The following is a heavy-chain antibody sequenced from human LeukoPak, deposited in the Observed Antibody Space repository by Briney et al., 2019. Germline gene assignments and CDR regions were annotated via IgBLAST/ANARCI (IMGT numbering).Heavy chain of an antibody. V-gene: IGHV1-2*02. CDR3: AKQGSGTLWYFDL. CDR1: GYTLTELS. Sequence: ASVKVSCKVSGYTLTELSMHWVRQAPGKGLEWMGRINPNSGDTHYAQNLQGRVTMTRDTSINTAYMELSRLRSDDTAVYYCAKQGSGTLWYFDLWGRGTLVTVSS. CDR2: INPNSGDT. D-gene: IGHD1-1*01. J-gene: IGHJ2*01.